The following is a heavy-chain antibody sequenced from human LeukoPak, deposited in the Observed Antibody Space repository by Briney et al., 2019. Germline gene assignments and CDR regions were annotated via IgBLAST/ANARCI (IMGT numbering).Heavy chain of an antibody. CDR2: INHSGST. CDR3: ARVTAVAATGGWFDP. V-gene: IGHV4-34*01. J-gene: IGHJ5*02. D-gene: IGHD2-15*01. CDR1: GGSFSGYY. Sequence: PSETLSLTCAVYGGSFSGYYWSWIRQPPGKGLEWIGEINHSGSTNYNPSLKGRVTISVDTSKNQFSLKLSSVTAADTAVYYCARVTAVAATGGWFDPWGQGTLVTVSS.